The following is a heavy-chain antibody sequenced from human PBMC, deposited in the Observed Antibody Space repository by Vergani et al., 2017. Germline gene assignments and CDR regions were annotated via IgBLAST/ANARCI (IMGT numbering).Heavy chain of an antibody. CDR2: IIPILGIA. CDR1: GGTFSSYT. Sequence: QVQLVQSGAEVKKPGSSVKVSCKASGGTFSSYTISWVRQAPGQGLEWMGRIIPILGIANYAQKFQGRVTITADKSTSTAYMELSSLRSEDTAVYYCAREQWVYYDSSGYYSEYFQHWGQGTLVTVSS. V-gene: IGHV1-69*08. J-gene: IGHJ1*01. CDR3: AREQWVYYDSSGYYSEYFQH. D-gene: IGHD3-22*01.